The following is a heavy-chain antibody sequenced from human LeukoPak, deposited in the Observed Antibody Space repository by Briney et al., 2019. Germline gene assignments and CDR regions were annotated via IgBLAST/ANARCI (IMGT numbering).Heavy chain of an antibody. J-gene: IGHJ5*02. D-gene: IGHD1-20*01. V-gene: IGHV4-34*01. Sequence: SETLSLTCAVYGGSFSGYYWSWIRQPPGKGLEWIGEINHSGSTNYNPSLKSRVTISVDTSKNQFSLKLSSVTAADTAVYYCARDLLRRLTGTTGWFDPWGQGTLVTVSS. CDR3: ARDLLRRLTGTTGWFDP. CDR1: GGSFSGYY. CDR2: INHSGST.